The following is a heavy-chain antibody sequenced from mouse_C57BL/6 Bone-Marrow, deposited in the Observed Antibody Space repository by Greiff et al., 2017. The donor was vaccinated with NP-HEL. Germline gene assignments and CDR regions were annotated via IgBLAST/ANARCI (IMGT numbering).Heavy chain of an antibody. D-gene: IGHD1-1*01. CDR3: ARKAYYGRSYEFAY. V-gene: IGHV1-50*01. CDR2: IDPSDSYT. CDR1: GYTFTTYW. J-gene: IGHJ3*01. Sequence: QVQLQQPGAELVQPGASVKLSCKASGYTFTTYWMQWVKQRPGQGLEWIGEIDPSDSYTNSNQKFKGKATLTVDTSSSTAYMQLSSLTSEDSAVYYCARKAYYGRSYEFAYWGQGTLVTVSA.